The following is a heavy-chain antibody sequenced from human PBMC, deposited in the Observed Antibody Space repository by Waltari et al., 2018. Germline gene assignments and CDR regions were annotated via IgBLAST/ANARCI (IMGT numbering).Heavy chain of an antibody. V-gene: IGHV1-2*02. Sequence: QVQLVQYGAEVKKPGASVKVSCKASGYTFTGHYMHWVRQAPGQGLEWMGWINPNRGGSIYAQRFRGRVTMTRDTSISTACMEMSMLRSYDTAVYYCASDLGVNWFDPWGQGTLVTVSS. CDR2: INPNRGGS. J-gene: IGHJ5*02. CDR3: ASDLGVNWFDP. CDR1: GYTFTGHY. D-gene: IGHD3-3*01.